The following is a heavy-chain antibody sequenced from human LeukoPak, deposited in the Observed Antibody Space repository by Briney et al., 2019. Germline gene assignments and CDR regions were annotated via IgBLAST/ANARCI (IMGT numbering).Heavy chain of an antibody. V-gene: IGHV3-30*02. CDR2: IRYDGSNK. CDR1: GFSFTSYA. J-gene: IGHJ1*01. CDR3: AKASSGWYIYFQH. D-gene: IGHD6-19*01. Sequence: GGSLRLSCAAPGFSFTSYAMHWVRQAPGKGLEWVAFIRYDGSNKYYADSVKGRFTISRDNSKNTMYLQMNSLRAEDTAVYYCAKASSGWYIYFQHWGQGTLVTVSS.